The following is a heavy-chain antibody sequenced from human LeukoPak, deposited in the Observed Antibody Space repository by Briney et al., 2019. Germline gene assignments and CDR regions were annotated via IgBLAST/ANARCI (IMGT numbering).Heavy chain of an antibody. J-gene: IGHJ5*02. CDR2: ISGSGDNT. V-gene: IGHV3-23*01. Sequence: GGSLRLSCAASGFTFSSYSMNWVRQAPGKGLEWVSAISGSGDNTYYADSVKGRFTISRDNSKNTLYLQMSNLRAEDTAVYYCATSPTFDPWGQGTLVTVSS. CDR3: ATSPTFDP. CDR1: GFTFSSYS.